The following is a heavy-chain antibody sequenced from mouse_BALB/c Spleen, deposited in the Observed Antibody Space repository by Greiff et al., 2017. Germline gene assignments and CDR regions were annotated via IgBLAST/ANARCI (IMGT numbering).Heavy chain of an antibody. D-gene: IGHD2-4*01. Sequence: VQGVESGPGLVAPSQSLSITCTVSGFSLSRYSVHWVRQPPGKGLEWLGMIWGGGSTDYNSALKSRLSISKDNSKSQVFLKMNSLQTDDTAMDYCARNSRSTMIPYYAMDYWGQGTSVTVSS. J-gene: IGHJ4*01. CDR1: GFSLSRYS. CDR2: IWGGGST. V-gene: IGHV2-6-4*01. CDR3: ARNSRSTMIPYYAMDY.